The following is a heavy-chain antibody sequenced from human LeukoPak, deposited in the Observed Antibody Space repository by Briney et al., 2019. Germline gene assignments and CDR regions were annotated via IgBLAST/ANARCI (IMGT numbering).Heavy chain of an antibody. D-gene: IGHD6-19*01. CDR1: GFTFSSYG. CDR3: AATSSGWYVRHSDY. V-gene: IGHV3-23*01. J-gene: IGHJ4*02. CDR2: ISGSGGST. Sequence: GGSLRLSCAASGFTFSSYGMHWVRQAPGKGLEWVSAISGSGGSTYYADSVKGRFTISRDNSKNTLYLQMNSLRAEDTAVYYCAATSSGWYVRHSDYWGQGTLVTVSS.